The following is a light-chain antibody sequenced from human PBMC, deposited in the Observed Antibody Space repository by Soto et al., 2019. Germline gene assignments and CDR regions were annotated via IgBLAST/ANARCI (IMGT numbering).Light chain of an antibody. J-gene: IGKJ1*01. CDR2: IAS. V-gene: IGKV3-20*01. Sequence: EIVLTQSPGTLSLFLGERATLSCRATQSVNSDYLAWYQQKPGQAPRLLIYIASRRATGTPDRFSGSGSGTDFTLTIDRLEHEDFTVYYCQQYGTSPWTFGQGTKVEIK. CDR1: QSVNSDY. CDR3: QQYGTSPWT.